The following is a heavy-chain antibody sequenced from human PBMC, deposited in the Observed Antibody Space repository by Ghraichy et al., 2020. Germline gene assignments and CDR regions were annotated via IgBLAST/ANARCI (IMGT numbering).Heavy chain of an antibody. CDR3: ARDRGVATSWYYYYYMDV. V-gene: IGHV3-21*01. Sequence: GGSLRLSCAASGFTFSSYSMNWVRQAPGKGLEWVSSISSSSSYIYYADSVKGRFTISRDNAKNSLYLQMNSLRAEDTAVYYCARDRGVATSWYYYYYMDVWGKGTTVTVSS. CDR2: ISSSSSYI. J-gene: IGHJ6*03. CDR1: GFTFSSYS. D-gene: IGHD5-12*01.